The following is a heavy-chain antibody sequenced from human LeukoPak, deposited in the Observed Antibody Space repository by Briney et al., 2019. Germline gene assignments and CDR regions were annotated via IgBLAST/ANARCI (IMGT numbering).Heavy chain of an antibody. J-gene: IGHJ1*01. V-gene: IGHV1-24*01. CDR1: GYTLTELS. CDR3: ATVSYYYDSSGYQGYFQH. CDR2: FDPEDGET. D-gene: IGHD3-22*01. Sequence: GASVKVSCKVSGYTLTELSIHWVRQAPGKGLGWMGGFDPEDGETIYAQRFQGRVTMTEDTSTDTAYMELSSLRSEDAAVYYCATVSYYYDSSGYQGYFQHWGQGTLVTVSS.